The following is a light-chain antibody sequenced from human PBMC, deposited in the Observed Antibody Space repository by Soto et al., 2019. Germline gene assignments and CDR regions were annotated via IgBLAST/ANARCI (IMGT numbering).Light chain of an antibody. J-gene: IGKJ1*01. CDR1: QSVSNNY. Sequence: EIVLTQSPGTLSLSPGERATLSCRASQSVSNNYLGWFQQKPGQAPRLLIYSASSRATGIPDRFSGSGSGTDFTLTISRREPEDFAVYYCQQHGRSPVTFGQGTKVEIK. V-gene: IGKV3-20*01. CDR2: SAS. CDR3: QQHGRSPVT.